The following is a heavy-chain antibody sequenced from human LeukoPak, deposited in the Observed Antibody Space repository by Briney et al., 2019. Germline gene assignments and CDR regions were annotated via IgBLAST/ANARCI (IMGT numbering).Heavy chain of an antibody. D-gene: IGHD3-22*01. J-gene: IGHJ4*02. CDR1: GFTFDDYG. V-gene: IGHV3-20*04. CDR2: INWNGGST. CDR3: AREGDSSGYYYVYYFDY. Sequence: GGSLRLSCAASGFTFDDYGMSWVRQAPGKGLEWVSGINWNGGSTGCADSVKGRFTISRDNAKNSLYLQMNSLRAEDTALYYCAREGDSSGYYYVYYFDYWGQGTLVTVSS.